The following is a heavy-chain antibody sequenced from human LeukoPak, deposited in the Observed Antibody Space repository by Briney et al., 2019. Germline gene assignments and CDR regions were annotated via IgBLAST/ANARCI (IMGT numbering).Heavy chain of an antibody. CDR3: AKDGNYTTSPGDY. Sequence: LRLSCAASGFTFNNYAMSWVRQAPGKGLEWISAISGSGATTYYAASVTGRFTISRDNSKSTLYLQMNSLRAEDTAVYYCAKDGNYTTSPGDYWGQGTLVTVSS. V-gene: IGHV3-23*01. J-gene: IGHJ4*02. D-gene: IGHD1-7*01. CDR1: GFTFNNYA. CDR2: ISGSGATT.